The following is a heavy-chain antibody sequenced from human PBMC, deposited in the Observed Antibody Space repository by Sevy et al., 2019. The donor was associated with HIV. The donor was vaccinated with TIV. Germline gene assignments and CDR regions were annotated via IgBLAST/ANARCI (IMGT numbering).Heavy chain of an antibody. D-gene: IGHD2-8*02. Sequence: GGSLRLSCTASGLTFSHAWMNWVRQAPGKGLEWVGRIKRSRDGGATDYAAPVQGRFIIPRDDSKSTLYLHMSSLKTDYTAVYYRAKVGSTYWEAMDVWGRGTTVTVSS. J-gene: IGHJ6*02. CDR3: AKVGSTYWEAMDV. CDR2: IKRSRDGGAT. V-gene: IGHV3-15*07. CDR1: GLTFSHAW.